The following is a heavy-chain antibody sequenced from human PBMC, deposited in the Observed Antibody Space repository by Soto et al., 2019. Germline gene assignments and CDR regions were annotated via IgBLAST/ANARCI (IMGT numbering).Heavy chain of an antibody. V-gene: IGHV3-73*02. CDR3: TRRDCSNGGCYKDY. J-gene: IGHJ4*02. CDR1: GFTFSDSA. CDR2: IRSKANSYAT. D-gene: IGHD2-8*01. Sequence: EVQLVESGGGLVQPGGSLKLSCAASGFTFSDSAMHWVRQASGKGLEWVGRIRSKANSYATAYSASVKGRFTISRDDSKNPAYLPMNSLQTEDTAVYYCTRRDCSNGGCYKDYWGQGTLVTVSS.